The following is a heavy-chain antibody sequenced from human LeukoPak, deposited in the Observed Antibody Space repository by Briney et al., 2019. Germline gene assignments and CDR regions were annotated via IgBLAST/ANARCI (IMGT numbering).Heavy chain of an antibody. V-gene: IGHV3-23*01. Sequence: TGGSLRLSCAASGFTFSSYAMSWARQAPGKGLEWVSAISGSGGSTYYADSVKGRFTISRDNSKNTLYLQMNSLRAEDTAVYYCANSPRLRYYFDYWGQGTLVTVSS. CDR3: ANSPRLRYYFDY. D-gene: IGHD4-17*01. J-gene: IGHJ4*02. CDR2: ISGSGGST. CDR1: GFTFSSYA.